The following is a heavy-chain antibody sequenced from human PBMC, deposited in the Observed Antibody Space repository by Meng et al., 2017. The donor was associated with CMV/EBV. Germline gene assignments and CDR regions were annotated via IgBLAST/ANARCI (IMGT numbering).Heavy chain of an antibody. D-gene: IGHD1-7*01. CDR1: GFTFSSYS. Sequence: GGSLRLSCAASGFTFSSYSMNWVRQAPGKGLEWVSYISSRSSTIYYADSVKGRFTISRDNAKNSLYLQMNSLRAEDTAVYYCARGWNYVDQRVFDYWGQGALVTVSS. CDR2: ISSRSSTI. V-gene: IGHV3-48*04. J-gene: IGHJ4*02. CDR3: ARGWNYVDQRVFDY.